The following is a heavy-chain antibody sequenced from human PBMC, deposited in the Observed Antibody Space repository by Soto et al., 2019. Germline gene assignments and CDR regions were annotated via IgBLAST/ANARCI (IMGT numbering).Heavy chain of an antibody. J-gene: IGHJ4*02. CDR1: GYTFTSYD. V-gene: IGHV1-8*01. Sequence: ASVEVSCKASGYTFTSYDINWVRQAAGQGLEWMGWMNPNSGNTGYAQKFQGRVTMTRNTSISTAYMELSSLRSEDTAVYYCARGITIFGAVPGWGQGTLVTVSS. D-gene: IGHD3-3*01. CDR3: ARGITIFGAVPG. CDR2: MNPNSGNT.